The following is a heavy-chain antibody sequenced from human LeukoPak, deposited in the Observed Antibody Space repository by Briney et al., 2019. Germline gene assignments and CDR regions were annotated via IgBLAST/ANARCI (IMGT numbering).Heavy chain of an antibody. J-gene: IGHJ5*02. CDR1: GYTFTNYY. CDR3: ARGGVGATTYVWFDP. Sequence: AASVKVSCKASGYTFTNYYIHWVRQAPGQGLECTGIINPSGGSTSYAQKFQGRVTMTRDMSTSTVYMELSSLRSEDTAVYYCARGGVGATTYVWFDPWGQGTLVTVSS. CDR2: INPSGGST. D-gene: IGHD1-26*01. V-gene: IGHV1-46*01.